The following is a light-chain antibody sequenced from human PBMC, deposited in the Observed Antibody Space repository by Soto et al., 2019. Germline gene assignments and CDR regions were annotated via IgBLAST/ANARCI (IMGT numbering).Light chain of an antibody. CDR3: HQFGDSPQT. CDR2: GAS. J-gene: IGKJ1*01. V-gene: IGKV3-20*01. CDR1: QGIGDT. Sequence: EVVMTQSPATLSVSPGEGATLSFRASQGIGDTLAWYQQKRGQAPRFLIYGASSRATGIPDRFSGSGSGTDFTLTISRLEPEDFAVYYCHQFGDSPQTFGQGTKVDIK.